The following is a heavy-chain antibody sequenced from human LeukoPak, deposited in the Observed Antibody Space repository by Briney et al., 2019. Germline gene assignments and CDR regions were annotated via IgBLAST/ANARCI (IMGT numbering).Heavy chain of an antibody. J-gene: IGHJ3*02. V-gene: IGHV4-61*02. CDR3: ARDPYNGYDAFDI. CDR1: GGSISSGSYY. Sequence: SETLSLTCTVSGGSISSGSYYWSWIRQPAGKGLEWIGRIYTSGSTNYNPSLKSRVTISVDTSKNQFSLNLSSVTAADTAVYYCARDPYNGYDAFDIWGQGTMVIVSS. D-gene: IGHD5-12*01. CDR2: IYTSGST.